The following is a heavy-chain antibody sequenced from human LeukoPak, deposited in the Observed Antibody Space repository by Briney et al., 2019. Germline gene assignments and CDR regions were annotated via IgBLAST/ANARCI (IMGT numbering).Heavy chain of an antibody. CDR2: ISYDGSNK. Sequence: GRSLGLSCAASGFTFSTYAMDWVRQAPGKGLEWVAVISYDGSNKYYADSVKGRFTISRDNSKNTLYLQMNSLRAEDTAAYYCARAQYSGSGSYSLALRYWGQGTLVTVSS. V-gene: IGHV3-30*01. CDR1: GFTFSTYA. D-gene: IGHD3-10*01. J-gene: IGHJ4*02. CDR3: ARAQYSGSGSYSLALRY.